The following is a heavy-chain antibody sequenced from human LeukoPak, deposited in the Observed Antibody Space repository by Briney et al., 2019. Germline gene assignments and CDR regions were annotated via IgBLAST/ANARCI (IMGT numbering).Heavy chain of an antibody. D-gene: IGHD2-15*01. Sequence: GGSLRLSCAASGFTFSSYWMSWVRQAPGKGLEWVANIRQDGSVQNYVDSVKGRFTISRDNPKNSVYLQMNSLRAEDTAVYYCAKGLAATYYFDYWGQGTLVTVSS. CDR1: GFTFSSYW. CDR2: IRQDGSVQ. V-gene: IGHV3-7*03. CDR3: AKGLAATYYFDY. J-gene: IGHJ4*02.